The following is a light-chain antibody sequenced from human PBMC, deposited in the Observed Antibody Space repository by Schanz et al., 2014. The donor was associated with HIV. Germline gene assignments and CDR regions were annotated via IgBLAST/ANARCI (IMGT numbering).Light chain of an antibody. CDR1: QSVGSSF. CDR3: QQYGTSLIT. CDR2: GAS. J-gene: IGKJ5*01. Sequence: EVVLTQSPGTLSLSPGERATLSCRASQSVGSSFLAWYQHKPGQAPRLLIYGASNRATGVPDRFRGGGSATDFTLTISRVEPEDFAVYYCQQYGTSLITFGQGTRLEI. V-gene: IGKV3-20*01.